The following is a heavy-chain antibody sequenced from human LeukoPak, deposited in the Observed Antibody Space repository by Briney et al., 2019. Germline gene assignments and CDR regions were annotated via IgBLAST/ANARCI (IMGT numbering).Heavy chain of an antibody. CDR3: ATVGVVGDTAMVPHFDY. J-gene: IGHJ4*02. CDR2: FDPEDGET. D-gene: IGHD5-18*01. Sequence: ASVKVSCKVSGYTLTELSMHWVRQAPGKGLEWMGGFDPEDGETIYAQKFQGRVTMTEDTSTDTAYMELSSLRSEDTAVYYCATVGVVGDTAMVPHFDYWGQGTLATVSS. CDR1: GYTLTELS. V-gene: IGHV1-24*01.